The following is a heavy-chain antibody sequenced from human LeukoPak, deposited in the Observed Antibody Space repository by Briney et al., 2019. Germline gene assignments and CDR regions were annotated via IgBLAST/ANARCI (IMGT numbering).Heavy chain of an antibody. J-gene: IGHJ3*02. D-gene: IGHD3-22*01. CDR2: IYTSGST. Sequence: SDTLSLTCTVSGGSISSGSYYWSWIRQPAGKGLEWIGRIYTSGSTNYIPSLKSRLTISVDTSQNQFSLKLSSVTAADTAVYYCARDLYYYDSSGYYLWGFDIWGQGTMVTVSS. CDR1: GGSISSGSYY. V-gene: IGHV4-61*02. CDR3: ARDLYYYDSSGYYLWGFDI.